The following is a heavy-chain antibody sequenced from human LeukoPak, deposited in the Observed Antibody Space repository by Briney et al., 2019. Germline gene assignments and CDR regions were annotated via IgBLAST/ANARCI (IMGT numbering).Heavy chain of an antibody. V-gene: IGHV3-33*08. CDR3: ARDRGSDDPIDY. J-gene: IGHJ4*02. D-gene: IGHD2-15*01. Sequence: GGSLRLSCAASGFTFNSYAMHWVRQAPGKGLEWVAVIWHDGANKYYADPVKGRFTVSRDNSKNTLSLQMDSLRAEDSAAYYCARDRGSDDPIDYWGQGILVTVSS. CDR1: GFTFNSYA. CDR2: IWHDGANK.